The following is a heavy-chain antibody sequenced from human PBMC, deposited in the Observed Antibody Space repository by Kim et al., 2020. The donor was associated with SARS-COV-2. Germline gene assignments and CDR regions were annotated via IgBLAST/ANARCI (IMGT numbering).Heavy chain of an antibody. D-gene: IGHD3-9*01. V-gene: IGHV3-30*04. CDR2: ISYDGNNK. CDR1: GFTFSSYT. J-gene: IGHJ2*01. Sequence: GGSLRLSCAASGFTFSSYTVHWVRQAPGKGLEWVAVISYDGNNKYYADSVQGRFTISRDTSKTTLYLQMHSLRGDDTAVYSCARAVRDWPYWYFDLWGRGTLVTVSS. CDR3: ARAVRDWPYWYFDL.